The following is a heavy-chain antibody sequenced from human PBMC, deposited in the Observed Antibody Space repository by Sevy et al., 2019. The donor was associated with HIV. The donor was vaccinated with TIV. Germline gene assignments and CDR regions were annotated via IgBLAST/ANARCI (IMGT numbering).Heavy chain of an antibody. J-gene: IGHJ4*02. CDR2: ISFDGRNK. CDR1: GFTFADHA. V-gene: IGHV3-30*04. CDR3: ARDHCTDGACFRSGYFDY. Sequence: GGSLRLSCAASGFTFADHAFHWVSQAPGKGLEWVAIISFDGRNKRLAESVKGRFTISRDDSKNTVYLQMTSLRPEDTAVYYCARDHCTDGACFRSGYFDYWGQGTLVTVSS. D-gene: IGHD2-8*01.